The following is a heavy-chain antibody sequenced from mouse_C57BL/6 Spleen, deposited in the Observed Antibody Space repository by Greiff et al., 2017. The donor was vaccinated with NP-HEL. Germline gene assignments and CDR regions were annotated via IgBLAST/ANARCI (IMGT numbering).Heavy chain of an antibody. Sequence: QVQLQQPGTELVKPGASVKLSCKASGYTFTSYWMHWVKQRPGQGLEWIGNINPSNGGTNYNEKFKSKATLTVDKSSSTAYMQLSSLTSEDSAVYYCARGGGNYDYWYFDVWGTGTTVTVSS. CDR1: GYTFTSYW. CDR3: ARGGGNYDYWYFDV. CDR2: INPSNGGT. V-gene: IGHV1-53*01. J-gene: IGHJ1*03. D-gene: IGHD2-1*01.